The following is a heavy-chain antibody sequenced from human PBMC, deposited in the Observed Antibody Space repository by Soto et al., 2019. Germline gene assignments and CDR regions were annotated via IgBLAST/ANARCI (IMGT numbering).Heavy chain of an antibody. CDR2: ISFDGSNK. Sequence: QVQLVESGGGVVQPGRSLRLSCAASGFTFTSYAMHWVRQAPGRGLEWVAFISFDGSNKYYADSVKGRFTISRDNSKNTLYLQMNSLRPEDTDVYYCARDPVLSYFDYWGQGTLVTVSS. V-gene: IGHV3-30*01. CDR3: ARDPVLSYFDY. J-gene: IGHJ4*02. CDR1: GFTFTSYA.